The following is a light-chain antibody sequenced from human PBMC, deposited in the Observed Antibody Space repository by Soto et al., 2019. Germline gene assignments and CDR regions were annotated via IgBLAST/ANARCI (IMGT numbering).Light chain of an antibody. CDR1: QSISSY. Sequence: DIQMTQSPSSLSASVGDRVTITCRASQSISSYLSWYQQKPGKAPKLLIYGASSLQTGVPSRFSGDGSGTDFTLTISSLQPEDFATYFCQQSYNTPYTFGQGTKLEIK. J-gene: IGKJ2*01. CDR2: GAS. V-gene: IGKV1-39*01. CDR3: QQSYNTPYT.